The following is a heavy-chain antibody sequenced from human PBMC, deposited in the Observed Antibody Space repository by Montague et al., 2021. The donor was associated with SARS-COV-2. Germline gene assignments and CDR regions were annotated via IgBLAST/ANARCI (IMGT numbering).Heavy chain of an antibody. CDR2: INSDGSNT. J-gene: IGHJ6*02. CDR1: GFTFSSYW. V-gene: IGHV3-74*01. CDR3: ARLVTMRYHYYYGLDV. Sequence: RLSLSASGFTFSSYWMHWVRQAPGKGLVWVSRINSDGSNTSYADSVKGRFTISRDNAKNSLSLLMNSLRAEDTAVYYCARLVTMRYHYYYGLDVWGLGTTVTVSS. D-gene: IGHD2-2*01.